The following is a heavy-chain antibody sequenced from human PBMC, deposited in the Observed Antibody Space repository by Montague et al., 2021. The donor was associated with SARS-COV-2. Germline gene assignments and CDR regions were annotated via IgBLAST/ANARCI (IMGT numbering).Heavy chain of an antibody. Sequence: SETLSLTCTVSGGSISSSGYYWGWIRQPPGKGLEWIGRIYYSGSTYYKPSLKSRVIISVDTSKNQFSLKLSSVTAADTAVYYCARGGYSGYWDYWGQGTLVTVSS. CDR2: IYYSGST. J-gene: IGHJ4*02. V-gene: IGHV4-39*07. CDR3: ARGGYSGYWDY. CDR1: GGSISSSGYY. D-gene: IGHD5-12*01.